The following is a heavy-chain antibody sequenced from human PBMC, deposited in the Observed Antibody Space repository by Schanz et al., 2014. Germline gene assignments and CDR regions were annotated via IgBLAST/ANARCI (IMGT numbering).Heavy chain of an antibody. V-gene: IGHV3-7*03. CDR3: AKDAAYYDSVICPDH. J-gene: IGHJ4*02. CDR1: GFSFSIFA. Sequence: EVQLLESGGGLVQPGGSLRHSCAASGFSFSIFAMTWVRQAPGQGLEWVANIGYDGSEKYYVDSVKGRFTISRDNSKNALYLQMNSLRAEDTAIYFCAKDAAYYDSVICPDHWGQGTLVTVSS. D-gene: IGHD3-22*01. CDR2: IGYDGSEK.